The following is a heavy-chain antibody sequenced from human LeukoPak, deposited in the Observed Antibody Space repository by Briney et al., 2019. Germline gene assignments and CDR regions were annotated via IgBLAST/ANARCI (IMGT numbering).Heavy chain of an antibody. D-gene: IGHD6-19*01. CDR2: ITSKPNSYAT. CDR1: GFTFSGSV. V-gene: IGHV3-73*01. CDR3: TSGSGWYSPDY. Sequence: GGSLRLSCAASGFTFSGSVMHWVRQASGKGLEWVGRITSKPNSYATVYAASVKGRFTIPSDESKNTAYLQMNSLKTEDTAVYYCTSGSGWYSPDYWGQGTLVTVSS. J-gene: IGHJ4*02.